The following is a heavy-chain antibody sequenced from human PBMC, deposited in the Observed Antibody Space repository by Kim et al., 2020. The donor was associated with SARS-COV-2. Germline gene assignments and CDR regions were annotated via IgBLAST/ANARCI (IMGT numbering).Heavy chain of an antibody. D-gene: IGHD1-1*01. CDR2: ISWNSGSI. V-gene: IGHV3-9*01. CDR1: GFTFDDYA. Sequence: GGSLRLSCAASGFTFDDYAMHWVRQAPGKGLEWVSGISWNSGSIGYADSVKGRFTISRDNAKNSLYLQMNSLRAEDTALYYCAKAFGGNWNDLDYWGQGTLVTVSS. CDR3: AKAFGGNWNDLDY. J-gene: IGHJ4*02.